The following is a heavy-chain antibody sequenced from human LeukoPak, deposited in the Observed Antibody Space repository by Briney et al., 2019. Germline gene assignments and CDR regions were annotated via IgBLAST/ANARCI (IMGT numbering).Heavy chain of an antibody. D-gene: IGHD6-19*01. J-gene: IGHJ4*02. V-gene: IGHV1-18*04. CDR3: ARHSGSGWQALGY. CDR2: TSYNGNT. CDR1: GYTFSNYG. Sequence: ASVKVSCKASGYTFSNYGISWVRQAPGLGLEWMGWTSYNGNTSYAQKFQDRVTMTTDTSTTTAYMELRSLESDDTAVYYCARHSGSGWQALGYWGQGTLVTVSS.